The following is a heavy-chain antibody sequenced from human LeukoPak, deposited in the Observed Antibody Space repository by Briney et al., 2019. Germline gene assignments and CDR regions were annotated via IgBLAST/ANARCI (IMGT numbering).Heavy chain of an antibody. CDR3: ARVLIAAGSWPQAYYYYYMDV. J-gene: IGHJ6*03. CDR2: IYYSGST. CDR1: GGSISSHY. V-gene: IGHV4-59*11. Sequence: PSETLSLTCTVSGGSISSHYWSWIRQPPGKGLEWIGYIYYSGSTNYNPSLKSRVTISVDTSKNQFSLKLSSVTAADTAVYYCARVLIAAGSWPQAYYYYYMDVWGRGTTVTVSS. D-gene: IGHD6-13*01.